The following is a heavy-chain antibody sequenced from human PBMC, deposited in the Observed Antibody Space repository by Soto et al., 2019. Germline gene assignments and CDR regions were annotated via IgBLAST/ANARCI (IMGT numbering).Heavy chain of an antibody. Sequence: ASVKVSCKASGYTFTTYFIHWVRQAPGQGLEWMGIVRPSGGNTAYAQRFQGRLTMTRDTSTSTVYMELSSLRSEDTAVYYCARTLYGDNVDYWGQGTLVTVSS. CDR3: ARTLYGDNVDY. CDR1: GYTFTTYF. D-gene: IGHD4-17*01. CDR2: VRPSGGNT. J-gene: IGHJ4*02. V-gene: IGHV1-46*01.